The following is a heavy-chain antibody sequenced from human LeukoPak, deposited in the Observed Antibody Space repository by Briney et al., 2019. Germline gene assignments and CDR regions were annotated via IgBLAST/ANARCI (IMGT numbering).Heavy chain of an antibody. CDR3: ARISSSNWYNERGAFDV. J-gene: IGHJ3*01. CDR2: VYYTGST. CDR1: GGSISSYY. D-gene: IGHD6-13*01. V-gene: IGHV4-59*01. Sequence: SETLSLTCTVSGGSISSYYWSWVRQPPGKGLEWIGFVYYTGSTNYSPSLKSRVTISVDTSKNQFSLELRSVTAADTAVYYCARISSSNWYNERGAFDVWGQGTMVTVSS.